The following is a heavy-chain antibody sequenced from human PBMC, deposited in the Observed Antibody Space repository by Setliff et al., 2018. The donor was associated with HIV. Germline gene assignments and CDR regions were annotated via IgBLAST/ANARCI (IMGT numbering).Heavy chain of an antibody. Sequence: KPSETLSLTCTVSGDSVRSSRYYWSWIRQHAGMGLEWIGRFDSSVGTDYNPSLKGRVTISKDTSKNQLSLKLTSVTAADTAVYFCAGDYAGSGRPFDYWGQGTLVTVSS. CDR3: AGDYAGSGRPFDY. CDR2: FDSSVGT. V-gene: IGHV4-61*02. J-gene: IGHJ4*02. CDR1: GDSVRSSRYY. D-gene: IGHD6-19*01.